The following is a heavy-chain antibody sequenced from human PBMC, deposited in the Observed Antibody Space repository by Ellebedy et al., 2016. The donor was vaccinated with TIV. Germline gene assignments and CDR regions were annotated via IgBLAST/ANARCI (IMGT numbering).Heavy chain of an antibody. J-gene: IGHJ3*02. CDR1: GFSISSHR. Sequence: GESLKISCAASGFSISSHRMHWVRQAAGKGLVWVSHISSDGSDTSYADSVKGRFIISRDNAENTLDLQMSSLRAEDTALYYCARHSGGHGFDIWGQGTMVTVS. CDR2: ISSDGSDT. CDR3: ARHSGGHGFDI. V-gene: IGHV3-74*01. D-gene: IGHD2-21*01.